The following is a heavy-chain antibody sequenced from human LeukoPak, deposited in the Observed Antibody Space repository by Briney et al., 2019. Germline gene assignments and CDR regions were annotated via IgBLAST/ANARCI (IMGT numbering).Heavy chain of an antibody. CDR1: GFTFSSYW. CDR2: IKQDGSEK. J-gene: IGHJ4*02. D-gene: IGHD3-22*01. V-gene: IGHV3-7*01. Sequence: GGSLRLSCAASGFTFSSYWMSWVRQAPGKGLEWVANIKQDGSEKYYVDSVKGRFTISRDNDKNSLYLQMNSLRAQDTAVYYCAREVNYYDSSGYYRTVIYFDYWGQGTLVTVSS. CDR3: AREVNYYDSSGYYRTVIYFDY.